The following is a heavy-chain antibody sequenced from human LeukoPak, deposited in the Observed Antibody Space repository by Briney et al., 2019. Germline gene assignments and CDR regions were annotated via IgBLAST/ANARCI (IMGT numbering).Heavy chain of an antibody. V-gene: IGHV3-20*04. CDR1: GFTFDDYG. J-gene: IGHJ4*02. CDR2: INWNGGSA. D-gene: IGHD5/OR15-5a*01. CDR3: ARRDLYATMPDY. Sequence: PGGSLRLSCAASGFTFDDYGMSWVRQAPGKGLEWVSGINWNGGSAGYADSVKGRFTISRDNAKNSLYLQMNSLRAEDTVLYYCARRDLYATMPDYWGQGTLVTVSS.